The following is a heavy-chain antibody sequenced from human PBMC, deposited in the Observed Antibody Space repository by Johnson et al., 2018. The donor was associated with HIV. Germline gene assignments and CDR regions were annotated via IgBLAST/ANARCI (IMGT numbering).Heavy chain of an antibody. CDR3: ARPIFGVVSSPVDAFGV. CDR1: GFTFSSYA. Sequence: QVQLVESGGGVVQPGGSLRLSCAASGFTFSSYAMHWVRQAPGKGLEWVAVISYDGSNKYYAASVKGRFTISRDNAKNSLYLQMNSLRAEDTALYYCARPIFGVVSSPVDAFGVWGQGTMVTVSS. D-gene: IGHD3-3*01. V-gene: IGHV3-30-3*01. J-gene: IGHJ3*01. CDR2: ISYDGSNK.